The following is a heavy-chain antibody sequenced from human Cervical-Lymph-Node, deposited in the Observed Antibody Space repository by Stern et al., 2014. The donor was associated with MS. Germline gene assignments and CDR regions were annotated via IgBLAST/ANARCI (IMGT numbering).Heavy chain of an antibody. CDR3: ARDMGDGYFDY. V-gene: IGHV3-13*01. D-gene: IGHD3-16*01. CDR1: GFTFSSYD. J-gene: IGHJ4*02. CDR2: IGTAGDT. Sequence: EVQLVESGGGLVQPGGSLRVSCAASGFTFSSYDMHWVRQATGKGLEWSAAIGTAGDTYYPGSVKGRFTISRENAKNSLYLQMNSLRAGDTAVYYCARDMGDGYFDYWGQGTLVTVSS.